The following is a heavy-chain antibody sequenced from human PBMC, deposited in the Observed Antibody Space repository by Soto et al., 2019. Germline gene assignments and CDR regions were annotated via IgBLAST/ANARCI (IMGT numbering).Heavy chain of an antibody. CDR1: GFTFSSYG. CDR2: ISYDGSNK. Sequence: QVQLVESGGGVVQPGRSLRLSCAASGFTFSSYGMHWVRQAPGKGLEWVAVISYDGSNKYYADSVKGRFTISRDNSKNTLYLQMNSLRAEDTAVYYCAKNGGGDWEDAFDIWGQGTMVTVSS. V-gene: IGHV3-30*18. J-gene: IGHJ3*02. D-gene: IGHD2-21*02. CDR3: AKNGGGDWEDAFDI.